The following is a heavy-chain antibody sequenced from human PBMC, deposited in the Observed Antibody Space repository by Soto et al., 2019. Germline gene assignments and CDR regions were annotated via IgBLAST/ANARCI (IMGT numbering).Heavy chain of an antibody. V-gene: IGHV4-39*01. CDR3: ARRGIYGSGSFHYYYGMDV. CDR1: GGSISSSSYY. J-gene: IGHJ6*02. CDR2: IYYSGST. Sequence: PSETLSLTCTVSGGSISSSSYYWGWIRQPPGKGLEWIGSIYYSGSTYYNPSLKSRVTISVDTSENQFSLKLSSVTAADTAVYYCARRGIYGSGSFHYYYGMDVWGQGTMVTVSS. D-gene: IGHD3-10*01.